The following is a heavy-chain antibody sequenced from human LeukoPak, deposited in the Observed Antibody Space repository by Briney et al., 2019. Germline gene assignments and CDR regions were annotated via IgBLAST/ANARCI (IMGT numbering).Heavy chain of an antibody. D-gene: IGHD2-15*01. J-gene: IGHJ4*02. Sequence: EGSLRLSCAASGFTFSSYEMNWVRQAPGKGLEWVSYISSSGSTIYYADSVKGRFTISRDNAKNSLYLQMNSLRAEDTAVYYCARDRDYCSGGSCYSSGFDYWGQGTLVTVSS. CDR2: ISSSGSTI. V-gene: IGHV3-48*03. CDR1: GFTFSSYE. CDR3: ARDRDYCSGGSCYSSGFDY.